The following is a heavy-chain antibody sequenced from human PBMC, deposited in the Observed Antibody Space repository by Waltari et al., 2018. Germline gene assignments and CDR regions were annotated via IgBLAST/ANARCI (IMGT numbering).Heavy chain of an antibody. V-gene: IGHV4-59*11. J-gene: IGHJ4*02. D-gene: IGHD3-3*01. CDR1: GGSLSSHY. Sequence: QVQLQESGPGLVKPSETLSLTCTVPGGSLSSHYWSWIRQPPGKGLEWIGYIYYSGSTNYNPSLKSRVTISVDTSKNQFSLKLSSVTAADTAVYYCARAITNPGYYFDYWGQGTLVTVSS. CDR2: IYYSGST. CDR3: ARAITNPGYYFDY.